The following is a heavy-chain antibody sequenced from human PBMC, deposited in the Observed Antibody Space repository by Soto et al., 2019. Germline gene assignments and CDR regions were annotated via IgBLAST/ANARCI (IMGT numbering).Heavy chain of an antibody. CDR2: ISYDGSNK. Sequence: QVQLVESGGGVGQPGRSLRLSCAASGFTFSSYVMHWVRQAPGKGREWVAVISYDGSNKYYADSVKGRFTVSRDNSKNTLYLQMNSLRTEDTAVYYCAKDLRRWERAAGDSWGQGTLVTVSS. CDR1: GFTFSSYV. CDR3: AKDLRRWERAAGDS. J-gene: IGHJ4*02. D-gene: IGHD1-26*01. V-gene: IGHV3-30*18.